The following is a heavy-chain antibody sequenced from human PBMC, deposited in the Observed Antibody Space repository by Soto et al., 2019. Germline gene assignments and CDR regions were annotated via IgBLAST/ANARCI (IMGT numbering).Heavy chain of an antibody. J-gene: IGHJ4*02. CDR1: GGSISSGFYY. D-gene: IGHD2-21*01. Sequence: QVQLQESGPGLVKPSQTLSLTCTVSGGSISSGFYYWSWIRQQPGKAPECIGYIYYSGTTYYNPPLKSRVTLSVDTSENQFSLKLTSVTAADTAFYYCTREKKVAYCGGNCPAYSDSWGQGTLVIVSS. CDR3: TREKKVAYCGGNCPAYSDS. CDR2: IYYSGTT. V-gene: IGHV4-31*03.